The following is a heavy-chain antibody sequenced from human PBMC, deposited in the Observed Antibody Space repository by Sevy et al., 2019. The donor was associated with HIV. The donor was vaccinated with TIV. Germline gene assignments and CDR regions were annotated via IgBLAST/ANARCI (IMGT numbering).Heavy chain of an antibody. Sequence: GGSLRLSCTAFGFTFTTYGMHWVRQAPGKGLEWVAFIRYDTTNKYYADSVKGRFTISRDNSKNTLYLQMNSLRAEDTAVYYCAKDEVRGVVIEKRGSFDYWGQGTLVTVSS. D-gene: IGHD2-21*01. CDR1: GFTFTTYG. J-gene: IGHJ4*02. CDR2: IRYDTTNK. CDR3: AKDEVRGVVIEKRGSFDY. V-gene: IGHV3-30*02.